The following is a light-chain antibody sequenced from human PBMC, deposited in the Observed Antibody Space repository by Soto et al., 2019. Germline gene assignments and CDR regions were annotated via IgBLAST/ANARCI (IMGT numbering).Light chain of an antibody. CDR2: DAS. CDR1: QTVSS. V-gene: IGKV3-11*01. J-gene: IGKJ5*01. Sequence: EIVLTQSPATLSSSPGERATLSCRASQTVSSLAWYQQKPGQAPRLLIYDASYRAIGIPARFSGSGSGADFTLTISSLEPEDFAIYYCQQRRNWPPAITFGQGTRLDIK. CDR3: QQRRNWPPAIT.